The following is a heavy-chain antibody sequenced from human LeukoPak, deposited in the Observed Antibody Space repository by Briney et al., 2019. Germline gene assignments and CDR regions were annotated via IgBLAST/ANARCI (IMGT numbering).Heavy chain of an antibody. J-gene: IGHJ6*03. CDR2: FAPEDGET. Sequence: ASVKVCCKVSGYTVTELSMHWVRQARGNGRELMGGFAPEDGETIYAQKFQGRVTMTEDTSTDTAYMELSSLRSEDTAVYYCATKGKTKNYYYYYMDVWGKGTTVTVSS. CDR3: ATKGKTKNYYYYYMDV. V-gene: IGHV1-24*01. CDR1: GYTVTELS. D-gene: IGHD2-8*01.